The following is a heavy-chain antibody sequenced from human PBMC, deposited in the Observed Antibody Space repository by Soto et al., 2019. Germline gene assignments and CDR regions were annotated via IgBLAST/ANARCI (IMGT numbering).Heavy chain of an antibody. D-gene: IGHD3-10*01. V-gene: IGHV4-30-4*01. CDR1: GGSINSGDYY. Sequence: PSETLSLTCTVSGGSINSGDYYWSWIRQPPGKGLEWIGYVYYSGSTSYNPSLKSRVIMSLDTSKNEFSLRLSSVTAADTAVYYCARDQTSGASGQHWFDRWGQGTLVTVSS. J-gene: IGHJ5*02. CDR3: ARDQTSGASGQHWFDR. CDR2: VYYSGST.